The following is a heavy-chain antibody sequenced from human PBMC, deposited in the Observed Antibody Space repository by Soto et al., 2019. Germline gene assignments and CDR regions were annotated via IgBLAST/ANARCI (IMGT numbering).Heavy chain of an antibody. CDR3: ARHEGIAVAGYWYFDL. J-gene: IGHJ2*01. CDR1: GGSISSYY. V-gene: IGHV4-59*08. D-gene: IGHD6-19*01. CDR2: IYYSGST. Sequence: QVQLQESGPGLVKPSETLSLTCTVSGGSISSYYWSWIRQPPGKGLEWIGYIYYSGSTNYNPSLTSRVTISVDTSKNQFSLKLSSVPAADTAVYYCARHEGIAVAGYWYFDLWGRGTLVTVSS.